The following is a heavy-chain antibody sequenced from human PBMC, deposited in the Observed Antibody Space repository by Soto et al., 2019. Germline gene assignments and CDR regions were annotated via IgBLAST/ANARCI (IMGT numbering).Heavy chain of an antibody. J-gene: IGHJ5*02. CDR2: IYYSGST. CDR1: GGSISSYY. V-gene: IGHV4-59*01. CDR3: ARGGAMVRGVIPLFDP. Sequence: QVQLQESGPGLVKPSETLSLTCTVSGGSISSYYWSWIRQPPGKGLEWIGYIYYSGSTNYNPSLKSRVTRSVDTSRNQFSLKLSSVTAADTAVYYCARGGAMVRGVIPLFDPWGQGTLVTVSS. D-gene: IGHD3-10*01.